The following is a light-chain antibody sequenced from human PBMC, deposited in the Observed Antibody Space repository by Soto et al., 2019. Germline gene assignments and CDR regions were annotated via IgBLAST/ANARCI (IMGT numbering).Light chain of an antibody. J-gene: IGKJ4*01. CDR2: GAS. CDR1: QSVRSE. Sequence: EIVMTQSPASLSVSPGERVTLSCRASQSVRSELAWYQQKSGQPPRLLIYGASTRATGIPARFSGSGSGTEFTLTINDLQSEDFAVYYCQQYERCPPLTFGGGTKVEIK. V-gene: IGKV3-15*01. CDR3: QQYERCPPLT.